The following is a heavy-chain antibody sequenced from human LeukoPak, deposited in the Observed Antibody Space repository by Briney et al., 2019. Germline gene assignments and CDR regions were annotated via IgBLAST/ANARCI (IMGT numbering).Heavy chain of an antibody. CDR2: IYPGDSDV. CDR3: ARLGDYGDNGVDY. Sequence: AGESLKISCKGSGVTFTNYWIGWVRQLPGKGLEWMGIIYPGDSDVRYTPSFEGHVTISADRSISTAYLQWSSLKASDTALYYCARLGDYGDNGVDYWGQGTLVTVSS. V-gene: IGHV5-51*01. D-gene: IGHD4/OR15-4a*01. J-gene: IGHJ4*02. CDR1: GVTFTNYW.